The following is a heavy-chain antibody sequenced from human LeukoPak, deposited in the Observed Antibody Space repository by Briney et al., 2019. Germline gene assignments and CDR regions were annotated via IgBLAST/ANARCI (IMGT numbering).Heavy chain of an antibody. CDR3: ARDTGTRGRNNWFDP. CDR1: GYTFTDYY. V-gene: IGHV1-2*02. D-gene: IGHD4-17*01. J-gene: IGHJ5*02. CDR2: INPNSGGT. Sequence: ASVKVSCKASGYTFTDYYMHWVRQAPGQGLEWMGWINPNSGGTNYAQKFQGRVTMTRDTSISTAYMELSRLRSDDTAVYYCARDTGTRGRNNWFDPWGQGTLVTVSS.